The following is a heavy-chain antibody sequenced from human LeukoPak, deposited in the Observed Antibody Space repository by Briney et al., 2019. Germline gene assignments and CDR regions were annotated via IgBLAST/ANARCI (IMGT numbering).Heavy chain of an antibody. CDR3: AKGRGNSAYYHFDY. D-gene: IGHD3-22*01. CDR1: GFTFSSYA. J-gene: IGHJ4*02. Sequence: GGSLRLSCAASGFTFSSYAMTWVRQAPGKGLEWVSVISGSGGNTYYADSVKGRFTVSRDNSKNPLYLQMNSLRAEDTAVYYCAKGRGNSAYYHFDYWGQGTLVTVSS. V-gene: IGHV3-23*01. CDR2: ISGSGGNT.